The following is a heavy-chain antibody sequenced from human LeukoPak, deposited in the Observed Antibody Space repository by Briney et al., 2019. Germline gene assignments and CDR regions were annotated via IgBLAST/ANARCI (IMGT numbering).Heavy chain of an antibody. D-gene: IGHD3/OR15-3a*01. V-gene: IGHV4-61*02. Sequence: SETLSLTCTVSGVSITSGDSYWTWIRQPAGKSLEWLGRISASGSASYNPSLKSRVIISIDTSKSQFSLKLTSVTAADTAVYYCARDPRTVAYYFDFWGQGTLVTVSS. J-gene: IGHJ4*02. CDR3: ARDPRTVAYYFDF. CDR1: GVSITSGDSY. CDR2: ISASGSA.